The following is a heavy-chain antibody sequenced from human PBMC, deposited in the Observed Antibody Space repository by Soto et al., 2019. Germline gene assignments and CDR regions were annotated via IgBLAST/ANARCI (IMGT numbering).Heavy chain of an antibody. CDR1: GFTFGNSW. J-gene: IGHJ4*02. CDR2: IKSKTDGGTT. V-gene: IGHV3-15*07. D-gene: IGHD3-10*01. CDR3: TTDRGDGYNKYHFVH. Sequence: PGGSLRVSCAASGFTFGNSWMNWVRQAPGKGLEWVGRIKSKTDGGTTDYAAPVKGRFTISRDDSKNTLYLQMNSLKTEDTAVYYCTTDRGDGYNKYHFVHWGQGTLVTVPS.